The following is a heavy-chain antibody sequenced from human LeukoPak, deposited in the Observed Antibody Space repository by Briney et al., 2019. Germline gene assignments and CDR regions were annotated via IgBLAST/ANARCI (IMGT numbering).Heavy chain of an antibody. V-gene: IGHV3-23*01. CDR1: GFTFSSYW. D-gene: IGHD6-13*01. CDR2: ISGSGGST. J-gene: IGHJ4*02. CDR3: ARVHSRTSEGYFDY. Sequence: GGSLRLSCAASGFTFSSYWMSWVRQAPGKGLEWVSAISGSGGSTYYADSVKGRFTISRDNSKNTLYLQMNSLRAEDTAVYYCARVHSRTSEGYFDYWGQGTLVTVSS.